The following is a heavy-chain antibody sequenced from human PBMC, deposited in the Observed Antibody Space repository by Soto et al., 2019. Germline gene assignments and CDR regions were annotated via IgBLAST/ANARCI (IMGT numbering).Heavy chain of an antibody. Sequence: EVQLVESGGGLVKPGGSTRLSCLASAFTFDTSSMNWVRQAPGRGLEWVSSISSSSSHISYAESVKGRFSISRDNAKNPLYLQMNSLRDEDTAVYYCARGIVPAAFDYWGQGTPVTVSS. CDR1: AFTFDTSS. V-gene: IGHV3-21*01. CDR2: ISSSSSHI. J-gene: IGHJ4*02. D-gene: IGHD2-2*01. CDR3: ARGIVPAAFDY.